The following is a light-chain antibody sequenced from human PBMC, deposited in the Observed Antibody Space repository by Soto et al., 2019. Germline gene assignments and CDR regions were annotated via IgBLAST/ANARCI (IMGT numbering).Light chain of an antibody. CDR2: DVS. Sequence: DIQMTQSPSTLSASVRERVTITCRASQSVSNWLAWYQQKPGKAPKLLIYDVSSLESGVPSRFSGSGSGTEFILTISSLQPDDFATYYCQQYDSYSWTFDQGTKVEMK. V-gene: IGKV1-5*01. CDR3: QQYDSYSWT. CDR1: QSVSNW. J-gene: IGKJ1*01.